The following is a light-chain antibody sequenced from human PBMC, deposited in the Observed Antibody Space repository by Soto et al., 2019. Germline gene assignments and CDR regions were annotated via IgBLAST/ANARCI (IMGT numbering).Light chain of an antibody. CDR1: SSNIGSNY. V-gene: IGLV1-47*01. Sequence: QSVLTQPPSASGTPGQRVTISCSGSSSNIGSNYVYWYPQLPGTAPKLLIYRNNLRPSGVPDRFSGSKSGTSASLAISGLRSDDEADYYCAAWDDSLSAHVAFGGGTQLTVL. J-gene: IGLJ2*01. CDR2: RNN. CDR3: AAWDDSLSAHVA.